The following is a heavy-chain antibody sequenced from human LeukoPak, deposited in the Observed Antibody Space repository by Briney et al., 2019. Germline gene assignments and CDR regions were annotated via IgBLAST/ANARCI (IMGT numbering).Heavy chain of an antibody. J-gene: IGHJ4*02. CDR2: IYHSGTT. V-gene: IGHV4-4*02. CDR3: ASRTGYCSSTSCYSFDS. CDR1: GGSISSSNW. Sequence: SGTLSLTCAVSGGSISSSNWWSWVRQPPGKGLEWIGEIYHSGTTNYNPSLKSRDTMSVDKSKNQFSLKLSSVTAADTAVYYCASRTGYCSSTSCYSFDSWGQGTLVTVSS. D-gene: IGHD2-2*02.